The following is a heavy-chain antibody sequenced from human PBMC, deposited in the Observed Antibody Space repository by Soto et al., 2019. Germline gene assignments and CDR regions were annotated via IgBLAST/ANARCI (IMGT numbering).Heavy chain of an antibody. V-gene: IGHV4-59*08. CDR2: MYNSGST. Sequence: QVQLQESGPGLVKPSETLSLTCTVSGGSISSYYWTWIRQPPGKGLEWIGFMYNSGSTHYNPSLKSRVTISLDTAKHQFSLNLRSVTAADTAVYYCASMGYHYGSGSYPLDYWGQGPLVTVSS. J-gene: IGHJ4*02. CDR3: ASMGYHYGSGSYPLDY. CDR1: GGSISSYY. D-gene: IGHD3-10*01.